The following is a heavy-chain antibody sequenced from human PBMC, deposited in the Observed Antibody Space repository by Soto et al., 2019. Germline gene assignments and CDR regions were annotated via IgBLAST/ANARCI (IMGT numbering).Heavy chain of an antibody. Sequence: ASVKVSCKASGYTFTSYGISWVRQAPGQGLEWMGWISAYNGNTNYAQKLQGRVTMTTDTSTSTAYMELRSLRSDDTAVYFCARDRAAAGTGGGAFDIWGQGTMVTVS. CDR1: GYTFTSYG. J-gene: IGHJ3*02. V-gene: IGHV1-18*01. D-gene: IGHD6-13*01. CDR2: ISAYNGNT. CDR3: ARDRAAAGTGGGAFDI.